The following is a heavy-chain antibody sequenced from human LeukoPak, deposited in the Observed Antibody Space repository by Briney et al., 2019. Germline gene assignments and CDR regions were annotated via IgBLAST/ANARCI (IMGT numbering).Heavy chain of an antibody. CDR2: IIPIFGTA. CDR1: GGTFSSYA. Sequence: GASVKVSCKASGGTFSSYAISWVRQAPGQGLEWMGGIIPIFGTASYAQKFQGRVTITADESTSTAYMELSSLRSEDTAVYYCARDRAYCGGGCYPTTIYGMDVWGQGTTVTVSS. V-gene: IGHV1-69*13. J-gene: IGHJ6*02. CDR3: ARDRAYCGGGCYPTTIYGMDV. D-gene: IGHD2-21*02.